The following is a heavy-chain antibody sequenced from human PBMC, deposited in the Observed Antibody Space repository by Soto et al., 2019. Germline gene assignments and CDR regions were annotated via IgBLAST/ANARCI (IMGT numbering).Heavy chain of an antibody. Sequence: QVQLVQSGAEVKKPGSSVKVSCKASGGTFSSYAISWVRQAPGQGLEWMGGIMPIFGTANYAQKFLGRVTITADESTSTDYMELSSLRSEDTAVYYCARCPPPRMVRGVIITFQHFYGMDVWGQGTTGTVSS. CDR2: IMPIFGTA. J-gene: IGHJ6*02. D-gene: IGHD3-10*01. V-gene: IGHV1-69*01. CDR1: GGTFSSYA. CDR3: ARCPPPRMVRGVIITFQHFYGMDV.